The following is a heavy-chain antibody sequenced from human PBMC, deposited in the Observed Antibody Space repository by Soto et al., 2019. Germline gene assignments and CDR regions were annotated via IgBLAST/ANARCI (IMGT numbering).Heavy chain of an antibody. CDR2: ISGSGGST. J-gene: IGHJ4*02. Sequence: GGSLRLSCAASGFTFSSYAMSWVRQAPGKGLEWVSAISGSGGSTYYADSVKGRFTISRDNSKNTLYLQMNSLRAEDTAVYYCAKDLRWGSGSYYGPYYFDYWGQGTLVTVSS. CDR1: GFTFSSYA. V-gene: IGHV3-23*01. CDR3: AKDLRWGSGSYYGPYYFDY. D-gene: IGHD3-10*01.